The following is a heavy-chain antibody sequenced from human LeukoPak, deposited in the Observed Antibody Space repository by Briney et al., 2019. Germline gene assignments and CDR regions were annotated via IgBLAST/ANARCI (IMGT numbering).Heavy chain of an antibody. CDR3: ASAVVVVADDAFDI. J-gene: IGHJ3*02. V-gene: IGHV3-48*04. CDR1: GFTFSSYS. Sequence: GGSLRLSCAASGFTFSSYSMNWVRQAPGKGLEWVSYISSSSSTIYYADSVKGRFTISRDNAKNSLYLQMNSLRAEDTAVYYCASAVVVVADDAFDIWGQGTMVTVSS. D-gene: IGHD2-15*01. CDR2: ISSSSSTI.